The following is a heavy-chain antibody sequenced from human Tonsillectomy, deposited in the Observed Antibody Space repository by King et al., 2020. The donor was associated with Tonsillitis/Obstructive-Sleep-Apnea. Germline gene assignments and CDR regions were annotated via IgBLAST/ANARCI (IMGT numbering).Heavy chain of an antibody. Sequence: VQLVESGGGLVQPGGSLRLSCAASGFTFSSYWMHWVRQAPGKGLVWVSRINSDECSTSYADSVKGRFTISRDNAKNTLYLQMNSLRAEDTAVYYCARGGTREAAAGTYYYYGMDVWGQGTTVTVSS. CDR2: INSDECST. J-gene: IGHJ6*02. CDR1: GFTFSSYW. V-gene: IGHV3-74*01. D-gene: IGHD6-13*01. CDR3: ARGGTREAAAGTYYYYGMDV.